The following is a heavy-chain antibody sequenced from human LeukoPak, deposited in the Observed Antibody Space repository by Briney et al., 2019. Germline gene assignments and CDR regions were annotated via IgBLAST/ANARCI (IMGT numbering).Heavy chain of an antibody. CDR3: ARHRYYYDSSALRAPDY. J-gene: IGHJ4*02. V-gene: IGHV5-51*01. D-gene: IGHD3-22*01. Sequence: GESLKISCKGSGYSFTTNWIGWVRQMPGKGLEWMGIIYPSDSDTRYNPSFQGQVTISADKSISTAYLQWSSLKASDTAMYYCARHRYYYDSSALRAPDYWGQGTLVTVSS. CDR2: IYPSDSDT. CDR1: GYSFTTNW.